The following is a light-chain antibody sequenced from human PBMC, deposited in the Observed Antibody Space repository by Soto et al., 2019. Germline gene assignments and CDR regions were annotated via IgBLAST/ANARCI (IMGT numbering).Light chain of an antibody. CDR1: SSNVGAYNY. Sequence: QSVQTQPASVSGSPGQSVTISCTGTSSNVGAYNYVSWYQQHPGKVPKLMIYYGSDRPSGVSNRFSGSKSGNTASLTISGLQAEDEADYYCSSYTSTSTVVFGGGTKVT. V-gene: IGLV2-14*01. J-gene: IGLJ2*01. CDR3: SSYTSTSTVV. CDR2: YGS.